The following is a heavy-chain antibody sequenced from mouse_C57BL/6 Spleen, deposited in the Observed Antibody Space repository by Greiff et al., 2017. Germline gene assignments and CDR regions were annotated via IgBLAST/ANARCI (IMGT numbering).Heavy chain of an antibody. J-gene: IGHJ4*01. CDR1: GYTFTSYW. CDR2: IDPSDSYT. CDR3: ARGGDDDVYAMDY. D-gene: IGHD2-4*01. V-gene: IGHV1-69*01. Sequence: QVQLQQPGAELVMPGASVKLSCKASGYTFTSYWMHWVKQRPGQGLEWIGEIDPSDSYTNYNQKFKGKSTLTVDTSSSTAYMQLSSLTSEDSAVYYCARGGDDDVYAMDYWGQGTSVTVSS.